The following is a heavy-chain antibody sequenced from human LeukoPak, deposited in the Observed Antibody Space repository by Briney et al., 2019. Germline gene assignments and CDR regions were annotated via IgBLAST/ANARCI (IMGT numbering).Heavy chain of an antibody. CDR1: GDSISDYY. V-gene: IGHV4-59*01. Sequence: SETLSLTCTVSGDSISDYYWNWIRQPPGKGLEWIGYIYYSGSTNYNPSLKSRVTISIGTSKNQFSLKLSSVTAADTAVYYCARAPYDFWNGHGFDPWGQGTLVTVSS. CDR2: IYYSGST. D-gene: IGHD3-3*01. CDR3: ARAPYDFWNGHGFDP. J-gene: IGHJ5*02.